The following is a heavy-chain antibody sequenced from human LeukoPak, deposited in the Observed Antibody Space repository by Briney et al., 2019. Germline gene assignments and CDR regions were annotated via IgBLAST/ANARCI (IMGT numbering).Heavy chain of an antibody. CDR3: ARLYSSGWRYFDY. CDR2: ISSSSSYI. J-gene: IGHJ4*02. Sequence: GGSLRLSCAASGFTFSSYSMNWVRQAPGKGLEWVSSISSSSSYIYYADSVKGRFTISRDNAKNSLDLQMNSLRAEDTAVYYCARLYSSGWRYFDYWGQGTLVTVSS. V-gene: IGHV3-21*01. CDR1: GFTFSSYS. D-gene: IGHD6-19*01.